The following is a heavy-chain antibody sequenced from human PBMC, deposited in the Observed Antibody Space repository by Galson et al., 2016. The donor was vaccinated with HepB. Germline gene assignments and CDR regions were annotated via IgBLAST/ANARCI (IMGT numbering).Heavy chain of an antibody. CDR2: ISCNSGNI. V-gene: IGHV3-9*01. D-gene: IGHD6-19*01. CDR3: VKGPGMAVAKYYFDY. CDR1: GFNFDDSA. J-gene: IGHJ4*02. Sequence: SLRLSCAASGFNFDDSAMHWVRQAPGKGLEWVSSISCNSGNIDYADSVKGRFTLSRDNAKDSLYLQMNSLRPEDTALYYCVKGPGMAVAKYYFDYWGQGTLVTVSS.